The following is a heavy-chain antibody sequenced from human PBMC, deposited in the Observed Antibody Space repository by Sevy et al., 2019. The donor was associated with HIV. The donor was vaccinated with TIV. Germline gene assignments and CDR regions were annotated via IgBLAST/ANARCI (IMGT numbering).Heavy chain of an antibody. CDR1: EFTVSSNY. D-gene: IGHD3-10*01. Sequence: GGSLRLSCAASEFTVSSNYMSWVRQAPGKGLEWVSVIYSGGSTYYADSVKGRFTISRDNSKNTLYLQMNSLGAEDTAVYYCASAGYGSGSYYNYYYYGMDVWGQGTTVTVSS. CDR2: IYSGGST. J-gene: IGHJ6*02. V-gene: IGHV3-53*01. CDR3: ASAGYGSGSYYNYYYYGMDV.